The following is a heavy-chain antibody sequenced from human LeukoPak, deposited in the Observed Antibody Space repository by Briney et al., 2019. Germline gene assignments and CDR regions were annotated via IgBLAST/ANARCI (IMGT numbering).Heavy chain of an antibody. V-gene: IGHV3-23*01. Sequence: GGSLRLSCAASGFTFSNFAMSWVRQAPGKGLEWVSSISSGGGSTYYADSVKGRFTISRDNSKNTMYLQINSLRAKDTAVYYCARRRMYSSDWYSSDYWGQGTLVTVSS. J-gene: IGHJ4*02. CDR3: ARRRMYSSDWYSSDY. CDR2: ISSGGGST. CDR1: GFTFSNFA. D-gene: IGHD6-19*01.